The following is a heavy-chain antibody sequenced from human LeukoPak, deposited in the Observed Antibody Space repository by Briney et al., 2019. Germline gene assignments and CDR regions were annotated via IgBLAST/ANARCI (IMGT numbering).Heavy chain of an antibody. J-gene: IGHJ4*02. Sequence: PRASVKVSCKASGYTFTSYAMHWVRQAPGQRLEWMGWINAGNGNTKYSQKFQGRVTITRDTSASTAYMELSSLRSEDTAAYYCTRGQAVAGFFDYWGQGTLVTVSS. CDR2: INAGNGNT. D-gene: IGHD6-19*01. CDR1: GYTFTSYA. V-gene: IGHV1-3*01. CDR3: TRGQAVAGFFDY.